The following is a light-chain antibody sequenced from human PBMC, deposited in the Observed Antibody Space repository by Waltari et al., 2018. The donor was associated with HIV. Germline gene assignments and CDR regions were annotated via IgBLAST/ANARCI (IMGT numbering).Light chain of an antibody. J-gene: IGKJ3*01. Sequence: SWYQQKSGEAPKLLISDASSLQTGVPSRFSGSGSGTDFTLTISSLQPEDLATFYCLQTFTSPLTFGPGTKVDIK. V-gene: IGKV1-39*01. CDR2: DAS. CDR3: LQTFTSPLT.